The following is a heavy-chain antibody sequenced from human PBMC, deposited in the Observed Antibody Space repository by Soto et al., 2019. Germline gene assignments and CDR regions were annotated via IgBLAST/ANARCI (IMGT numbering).Heavy chain of an antibody. CDR1: GFTFSSYA. CDR2: ISGSGGST. Sequence: EVQLLESGGGLVQPGGSLRLSCAASGFTFSSYAMSWVRQAPGKGLEWVSAISGSGGSTYYADSVKGRFTVSRDNSRNTLYLHMNSLRAEDTAVYYCAKGPKHYYDSSGYYPTAEYFQHWGQGTLVTVSS. CDR3: AKGPKHYYDSSGYYPTAEYFQH. V-gene: IGHV3-23*01. D-gene: IGHD3-22*01. J-gene: IGHJ1*01.